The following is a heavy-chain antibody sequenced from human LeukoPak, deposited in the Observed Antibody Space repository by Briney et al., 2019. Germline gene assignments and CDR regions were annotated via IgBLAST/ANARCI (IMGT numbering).Heavy chain of an antibody. CDR2: IIPIFGTA. CDR3: ARDVYDFWSGPPDY. CDR1: GGTFSSYA. J-gene: IGHJ4*02. Sequence: ASVKVSCKASGGTFSSYAISWVRQAPGQGLEWMGRIIPIFGTANYAQKFQGRVTITTDESTSTAYMELRSLRSDDTAVYYCARDVYDFWSGPPDYWGQGTLVTVSS. D-gene: IGHD3-3*01. V-gene: IGHV1-69*05.